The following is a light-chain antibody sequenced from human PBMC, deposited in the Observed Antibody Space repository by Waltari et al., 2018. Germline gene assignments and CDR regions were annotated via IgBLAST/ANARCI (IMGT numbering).Light chain of an antibody. CDR3: AAWDDSLNGQGV. CDR2: SNK. Sequence: QSVLTQPPSASGTPGQRVTISCSGSSSNIGSNTVNWYQQLPGTAPKLLIYSNKQRPSGGPDRCAGSKSGTSASLAISGLQSEDEADYYCAAWDDSLNGQGVFGGGTKLTVL. CDR1: SSNIGSNT. J-gene: IGLJ3*02. V-gene: IGLV1-44*01.